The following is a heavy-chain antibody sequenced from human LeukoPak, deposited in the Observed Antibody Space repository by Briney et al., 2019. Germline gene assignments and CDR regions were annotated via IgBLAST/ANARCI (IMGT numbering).Heavy chain of an antibody. D-gene: IGHD1-1*01. CDR3: ARDAPVQLDQGGVIDP. J-gene: IGHJ5*02. CDR1: GGSLSSYY. CDR2: IYYSGST. V-gene: IGHV4-59*01. Sequence: SETLSLTCTVSGGSLSSYYWSWIRQPPGKGLEWIGYIYYSGSTNYNPSLKSRVTIPVDTSKNQFSLKLSSVTAADTAVYYCARDAPVQLDQGGVIDPWGQGTLVTVSS.